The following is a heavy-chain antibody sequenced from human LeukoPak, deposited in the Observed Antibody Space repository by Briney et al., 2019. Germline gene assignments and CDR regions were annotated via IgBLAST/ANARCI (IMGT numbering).Heavy chain of an antibody. CDR2: ISYDGSNK. CDR1: GFTFSSYA. CDR3: ARETVAGTYFRFDY. J-gene: IGHJ4*02. V-gene: IGHV3-30-3*01. D-gene: IGHD6-19*01. Sequence: GRSLRLSCAASGFTFSSYAMHWVRQAPGKGLEWVAVISYDGSNKYYADSVKGRFTISRDNSKNTLYLQMNSLRAEDTAVYYCARETVAGTYFRFDYWGQGTLVTVSS.